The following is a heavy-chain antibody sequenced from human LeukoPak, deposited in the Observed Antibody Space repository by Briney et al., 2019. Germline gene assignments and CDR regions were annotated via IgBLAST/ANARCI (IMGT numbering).Heavy chain of an antibody. V-gene: IGHV1-69*13. CDR3: AVCSSTSCYVDAFDI. CDR2: IIPIFGTA. D-gene: IGHD2-2*01. J-gene: IGHJ3*02. Sequence: SVKVSCKASGGTFSSYAISWVRQAPGQGLEWMGGIIPIFGTANYAQKFQGRVTITADESTSTAYMELSSLRSEDTAVYYCAVCSSTSCYVDAFDIWGQGTMVTVSS. CDR1: GGTFSSYA.